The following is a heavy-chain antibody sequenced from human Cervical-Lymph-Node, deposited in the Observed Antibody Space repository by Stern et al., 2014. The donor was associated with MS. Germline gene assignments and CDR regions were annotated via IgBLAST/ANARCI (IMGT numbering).Heavy chain of an antibody. CDR1: GGSISTYH. CDR3: ARVFYASGSYSPYYYYYGMDV. CDR2: IHSSGNI. Sequence: QVQLQESGPGLVKPSETLSLTCIVSGGSISTYHWSWIRQPPGKGLEWIGHIHSSGNINYKTSLESRVIISVDASKNQFSLKLSSVTAADTAVYYCARVFYASGSYSPYYYYYGMDVWGQGTTVTVSS. J-gene: IGHJ6*02. V-gene: IGHV4-59*01. D-gene: IGHD3-10*01.